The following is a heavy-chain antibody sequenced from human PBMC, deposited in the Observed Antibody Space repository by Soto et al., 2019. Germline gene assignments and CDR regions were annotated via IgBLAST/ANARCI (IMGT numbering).Heavy chain of an antibody. CDR3: ARYKSNYYYGMDV. J-gene: IGHJ6*02. CDR1: GGSIGSYY. CDR2: IYYSGST. D-gene: IGHD1-20*01. Sequence: PSETLSLTCTVSGGSIGSYYWSWIRQPPGKGLEWIGYIYYSGSTNYNPSLKSRVTISVDTSKNQFSLKLSSVTAADTAVYYCARYKSNYYYGMDVWGQGTTVTVSS. V-gene: IGHV4-59*01.